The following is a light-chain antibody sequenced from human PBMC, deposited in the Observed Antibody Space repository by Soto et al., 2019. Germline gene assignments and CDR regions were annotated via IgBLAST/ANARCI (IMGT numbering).Light chain of an antibody. CDR3: QPYNSYPYT. CDR1: QSISSW. Sequence: DIQMTQSPSTLSASVGDRVTITCRASQSISSWLAWYQQKPGKAPKLLIYKASSLESGVPSRFSGSGSGTEFTLTTSSLHPDGFATYYCQPYNSYPYTFAQVTKLEIK. CDR2: KAS. V-gene: IGKV1-5*03. J-gene: IGKJ2*01.